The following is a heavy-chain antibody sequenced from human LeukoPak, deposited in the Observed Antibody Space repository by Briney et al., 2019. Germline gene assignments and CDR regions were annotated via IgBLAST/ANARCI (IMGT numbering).Heavy chain of an antibody. J-gene: IGHJ4*02. CDR3: AKFHATWYGDT. D-gene: IGHD6-13*01. Sequence: GASLKISCQGSGYNFANYWIVWVRQMRGKGLEWMGIIYPGNSHTRYSPSFQGQVTISADTSISTAYLHWSSLQSSDTAMYYCAKFHATWYGDTWGQGTLVTVAS. CDR1: GYNFANYW. V-gene: IGHV5-51*01. CDR2: IYPGNSHT.